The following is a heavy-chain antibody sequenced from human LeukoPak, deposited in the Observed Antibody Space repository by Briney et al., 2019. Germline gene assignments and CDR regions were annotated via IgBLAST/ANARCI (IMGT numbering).Heavy chain of an antibody. CDR3: ARLLGYCSSTSCYSLSWFDP. CDR2: IYTSGST. CDR1: GGSISSYY. J-gene: IGHJ5*02. Sequence: PSETLTLTCTVSGGSISSYYWSWIRQPPGKGLEWIGYIYTSGSTNYNPSLKSRVTISVDTSKNQFSLKLSSVTAADTAVYYCARLLGYCSSTSCYSLSWFDPWGQGTLVTVSS. D-gene: IGHD2-2*01. V-gene: IGHV4-4*09.